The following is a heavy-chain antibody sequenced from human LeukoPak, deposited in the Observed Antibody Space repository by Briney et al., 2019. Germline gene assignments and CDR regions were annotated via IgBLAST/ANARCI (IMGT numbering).Heavy chain of an antibody. CDR2: ISYDGSNK. CDR1: GFTFSSYG. CDR3: AKDAYVDTAMAPDI. D-gene: IGHD5-18*01. J-gene: IGHJ3*02. Sequence: PGGSLRLSCAASGFTFSSYGMHWVRQAPGKGLEWVAVISYDGSNKYYADSVKGRFTISRDNSKNTLYLQMNSLRAEDTAVYYCAKDAYVDTAMAPDIWGQGTMVTVSS. V-gene: IGHV3-30*18.